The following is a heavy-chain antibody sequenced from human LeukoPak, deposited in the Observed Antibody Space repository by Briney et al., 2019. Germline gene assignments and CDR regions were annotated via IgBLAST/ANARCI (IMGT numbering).Heavy chain of an antibody. Sequence: SETLSLTCAVYGGSFSGYYWSWIRQPPGKGLEWIGEINHSGSTNYNPSPKSRVTISVDTSKNQFSLKLSSVTAADTAVYYCAGSYGSGSYRFDYWGQGTLVTVSS. CDR1: GGSFSGYY. V-gene: IGHV4-34*01. J-gene: IGHJ4*02. CDR3: AGSYGSGSYRFDY. CDR2: INHSGST. D-gene: IGHD3-10*01.